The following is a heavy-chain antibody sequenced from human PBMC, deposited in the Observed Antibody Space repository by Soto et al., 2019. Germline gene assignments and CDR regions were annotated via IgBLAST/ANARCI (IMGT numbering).Heavy chain of an antibody. Sequence: GESLKISCKGSGYSFTSYWIGWVRQMPGKGLEWMGIIYPGDSDTRYSPSFQGQVTISADKSISTAYLQWSSLKASDTAMYYFATPGTYSSSWYNAHAFDIWGQGTMVTVSS. CDR2: IYPGDSDT. V-gene: IGHV5-51*01. D-gene: IGHD6-13*01. CDR3: ATPGTYSSSWYNAHAFDI. J-gene: IGHJ3*02. CDR1: GYSFTSYW.